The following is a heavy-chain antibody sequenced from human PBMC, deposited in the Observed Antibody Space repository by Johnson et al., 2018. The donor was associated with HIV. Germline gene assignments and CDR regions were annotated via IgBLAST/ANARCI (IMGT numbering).Heavy chain of an antibody. D-gene: IGHD4-11*01. Sequence: EVQLVESGGGLIQPGGSLRLSCAASGFIVSSNYMTWVRQAPGKGLEWVSVIYSGGSTYYADSVKGRFTISRDNSKNTLYLQMNSLRAEDTAVYYCARIDYSNYEEAFEIWGQGTMVTVSS. CDR2: IYSGGST. CDR1: GFIVSSNY. J-gene: IGHJ3*02. CDR3: ARIDYSNYEEAFEI. V-gene: IGHV3-53*01.